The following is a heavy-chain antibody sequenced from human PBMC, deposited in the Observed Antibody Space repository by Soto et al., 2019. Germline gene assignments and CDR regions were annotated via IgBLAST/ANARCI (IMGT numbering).Heavy chain of an antibody. J-gene: IGHJ3*02. D-gene: IGHD3-22*01. CDR1: GFTFSSYA. Sequence: VGSLRLSCAASGFTFSSYAMHWVRQAPGKGLEWVAVISYDGSNKYYADSVKGRFTISRDNSKNTLYLQMNSLRAEDTAVYYCARDRRYYDSSGLNIGAFDIWGQGTMVTVSS. CDR2: ISYDGSNK. CDR3: ARDRRYYDSSGLNIGAFDI. V-gene: IGHV3-30-3*01.